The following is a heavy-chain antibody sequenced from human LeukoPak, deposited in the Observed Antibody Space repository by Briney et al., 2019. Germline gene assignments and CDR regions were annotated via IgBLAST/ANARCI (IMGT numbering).Heavy chain of an antibody. D-gene: IGHD3-9*01. CDR1: GVTFSTYA. CDR3: AKAELRYFAWLAAFDI. V-gene: IGHV3-30*04. CDR2: ISYDGSNK. J-gene: IGHJ3*02. Sequence: GGSLRLSCAVTGVTFSTYAMDWGRQVPVKGLEWVAVISYDGSNKYYADSVKGRFTISRDNSKNTLYLQMNSLSAEDTGVYYCAKAELRYFAWLAAFDIWGQGTMVTVSS.